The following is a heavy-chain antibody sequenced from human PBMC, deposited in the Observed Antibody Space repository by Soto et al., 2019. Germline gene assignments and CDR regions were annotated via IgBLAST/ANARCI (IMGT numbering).Heavy chain of an antibody. CDR1: VSTCSVYY. CDR3: SRENWFQDY. CDR2: IKNDGSEQ. Sequence: RKSLRPSCSASVSTCSVYYMTWVRQAPGKGLEWVASIKNDGSEQYYVDSVKGRFTISRDNAKNLLFLQMNSLNAGDTALYFCSRENWFQDYWGQGTLVTVSS. V-gene: IGHV3-7*03. D-gene: IGHD3-10*01. J-gene: IGHJ4*02.